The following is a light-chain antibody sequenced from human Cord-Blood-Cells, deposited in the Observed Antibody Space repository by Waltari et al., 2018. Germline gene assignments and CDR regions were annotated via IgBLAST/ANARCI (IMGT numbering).Light chain of an antibody. V-gene: IGKV1-5*01. CDR3: QQYNSYSPGYT. J-gene: IGKJ2*01. CDR1: QSISSW. CDR2: DAS. Sequence: EIQMTQSPSTLSASVGDRVTITSRASQSISSWLAWYQQKPGKAPKLLIYDASSLESGVPSRFSGSGSGTEFTLTISSLQPDDFATYYCQQYNSYSPGYTFGQGTKLEIK.